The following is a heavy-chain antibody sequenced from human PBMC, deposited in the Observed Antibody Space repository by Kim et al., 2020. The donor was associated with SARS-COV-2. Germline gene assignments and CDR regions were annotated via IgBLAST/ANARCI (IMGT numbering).Heavy chain of an antibody. V-gene: IGHV4-59*08. D-gene: IGHD4-17*01. CDR1: GGSISSYY. J-gene: IGHJ4*02. Sequence: SETLSLTCTVSGGSISSYYWSWIRQPPGKGLEWIGYIYYSGSTNYNPSLKSRVTISVDTSKNQFSLKLSSVTAADTAVYYCARQDYGDYAVFHYWGQGTLVTVSS. CDR3: ARQDYGDYAVFHY. CDR2: IYYSGST.